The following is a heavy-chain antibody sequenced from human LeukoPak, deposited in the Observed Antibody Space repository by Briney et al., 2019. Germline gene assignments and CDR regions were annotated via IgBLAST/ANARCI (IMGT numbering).Heavy chain of an antibody. D-gene: IGHD3-10*01. J-gene: IGHJ4*02. V-gene: IGHV3-23*01. CDR2: ISGSGGST. CDR3: AKDQEWFGELSPFDY. Sequence: PGGSLRLSCAASGFTFSSYGMSWVRQAPGKGLEWVSAISGSGGSTYYADSVKGRFTISRDSSKNTLYLQMNSLRAEDTAVYYCAKDQEWFGELSPFDYWGQGTLVTVSS. CDR1: GFTFSSYG.